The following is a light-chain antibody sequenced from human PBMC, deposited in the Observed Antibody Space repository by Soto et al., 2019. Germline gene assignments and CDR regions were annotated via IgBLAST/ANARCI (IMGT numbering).Light chain of an antibody. CDR2: GAS. CDR3: QQRSSWPLT. CDR1: QSVSSS. V-gene: IGKV3-11*01. Sequence: EIVLTQSPATLSLSPGGRATLSCRASQSVSSSLAWYQQKPGQSPRLIVYGASNRATGIPARFSGSGSGTDFTLTIVTLEPEDFAVYYCQQRSSWPLTFGGGTKVDIK. J-gene: IGKJ4*01.